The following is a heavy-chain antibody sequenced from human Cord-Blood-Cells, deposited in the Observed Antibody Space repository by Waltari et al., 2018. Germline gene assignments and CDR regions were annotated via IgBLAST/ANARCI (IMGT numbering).Heavy chain of an antibody. CDR2: IYYSGST. D-gene: IGHD3-10*01. CDR3: ARLVKYYYGSGSYAFDI. J-gene: IGHJ3*02. CDR1: GGSISSYY. Sequence: QVQLQESGPGLVKPSETLSLTCTVSGGSISSYYWSWIRQPPGKGLEWIGYIYYSGSTNYNPSLKRRVTISVDTSKNQFSLKLSSVTAADTAVYYCARLVKYYYGSGSYAFDIWGQGTMVTVSS. V-gene: IGHV4-59*08.